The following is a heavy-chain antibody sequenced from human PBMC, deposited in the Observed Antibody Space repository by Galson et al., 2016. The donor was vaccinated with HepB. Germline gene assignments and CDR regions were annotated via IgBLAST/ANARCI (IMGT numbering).Heavy chain of an antibody. CDR2: ISAADDNT. D-gene: IGHD3-10*01. Sequence: SVKVSCKASGYTFTSYGFSWVRQAPGQGLEWMGWISAADDNTKSSQKFQGRVTITRDTSASTAYMELSSLRSEDTALYYCVRGGGDYWGQGTLVTVSS. J-gene: IGHJ4*02. V-gene: IGHV1-18*01. CDR1: GYTFTSYG. CDR3: VRGGGDY.